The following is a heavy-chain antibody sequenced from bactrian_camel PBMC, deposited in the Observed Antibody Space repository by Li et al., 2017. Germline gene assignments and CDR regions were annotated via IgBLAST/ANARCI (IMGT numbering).Heavy chain of an antibody. V-gene: IGHV3S9*01. CDR1: KLAFSNCG. D-gene: IGHD2*01. J-gene: IGHJ4*01. CDR2: ISRDEEP. CDR3: AARKVARGSHFSLGRAPALRRDEYNF. Sequence: HVQLVESGGGSAQPGGSLRLSCVAPKLAFSNCGWEWHRQVAGKRREWVARISRDEEPTYADFVRGRFTISQDNSKNTLFLQMNVLRPEDTAMYYCAARKVARGSHFSLGRAPALRRDEYNFWGQGTQVTVSS.